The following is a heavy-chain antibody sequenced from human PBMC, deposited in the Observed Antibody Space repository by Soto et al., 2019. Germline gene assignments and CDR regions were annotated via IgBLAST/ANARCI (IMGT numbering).Heavy chain of an antibody. CDR3: ARGIYSTSSFFDS. Sequence: SETLSLTCTVSGDSISTADYYWNWIRQPPGKGLEWIGYIYYSGNTYYIPSLKSRVTISVDTSKNQISLKLNSVTAADTAVYYCARGIYSTSSFFDSWGQGTLVTVS. D-gene: IGHD6-6*01. J-gene: IGHJ4*02. V-gene: IGHV4-30-4*01. CDR2: IYYSGNT. CDR1: GDSISTADYY.